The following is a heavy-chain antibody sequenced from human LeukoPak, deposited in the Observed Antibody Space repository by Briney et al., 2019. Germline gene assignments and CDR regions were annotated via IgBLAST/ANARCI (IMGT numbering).Heavy chain of an antibody. CDR2: IYYSGST. Sequence: PSETLSLTCTVSGGSISSHYWSWIRQPPGKGLEWIGYIYYSGSTNYNPSLKSRVTISVDTSKNQFSLKLSSVTAADTAVYYCARYVDVWGKGTTVTVSS. CDR3: ARYVDV. CDR1: GGSISSHY. J-gene: IGHJ6*03. V-gene: IGHV4-59*11.